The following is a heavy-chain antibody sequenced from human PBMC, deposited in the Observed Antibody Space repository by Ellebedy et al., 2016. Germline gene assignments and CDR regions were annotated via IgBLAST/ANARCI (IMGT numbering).Heavy chain of an antibody. V-gene: IGHV1-46*01. CDR1: GYTFTSYY. J-gene: IGHJ4*02. CDR3: ARAPVDTAMDPKFDY. D-gene: IGHD5-18*01. Sequence: ASVKVSCKASGYTFTSYYMHWVRQAPGQGLEWMGIINPSGGSTSYAQKFQGRVTMTRDTSTSTVYMELSSLRSEDTAVYYCARAPVDTAMDPKFDYWGQGTLVTVSS. CDR2: INPSGGST.